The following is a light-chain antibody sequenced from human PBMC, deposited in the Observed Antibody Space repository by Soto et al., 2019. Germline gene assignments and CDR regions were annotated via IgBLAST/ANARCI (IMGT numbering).Light chain of an antibody. V-gene: IGLV2-23*01. J-gene: IGLJ2*01. CDR2: EGS. CDR1: SSDVGSYNL. CDR3: CSYAGSSTSVV. Sequence: QSVLTQPASVSGPPGQSITISCTGTSSDVGSYNLVSWYQQHPGKAPKLMIYEGSKRPSGVSNRFSGSKSGNTASLTISGLQAEDEADYYCCSYAGSSTSVVFGGGTKVTVL.